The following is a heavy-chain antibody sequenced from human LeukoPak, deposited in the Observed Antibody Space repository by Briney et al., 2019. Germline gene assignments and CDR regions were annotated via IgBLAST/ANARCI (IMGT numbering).Heavy chain of an antibody. CDR2: IKQDGSEK. V-gene: IGHV3-7*01. J-gene: IGHJ4*02. CDR1: GFTFSSYW. CDR3: ARSYYYYDSSGYYN. D-gene: IGHD3-22*01. Sequence: PGGSLRLSCAASGFTFSSYWMSWVRQAPGKGLEWVANIKQDGSEKYYVDSVKGRFTISRDNAKNSLYLQMNSLRAEDTAVYYCARSYYYYDSSGYYNWGQGTLVTVSS.